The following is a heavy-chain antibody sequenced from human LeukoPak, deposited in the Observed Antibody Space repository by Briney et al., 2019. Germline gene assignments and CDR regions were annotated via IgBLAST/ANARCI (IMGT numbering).Heavy chain of an antibody. V-gene: IGHV4-30-4*08. CDR3: AREVNMPFDSDGFDI. CDR1: GVSLTSDNYF. CDR2: IDYLGKA. Sequence: PSETLSLTCTVSGVSLTSDNYFWSWLRQSPEEGLKWIAYIDYLGKAFYDPSLKSRVTISIDTSRNQFSLRLTSVTAADTAVYFCAREVNMPFDSDGFDIWGQGTMVTVSS. J-gene: IGHJ3*02. D-gene: IGHD1/OR15-1a*01.